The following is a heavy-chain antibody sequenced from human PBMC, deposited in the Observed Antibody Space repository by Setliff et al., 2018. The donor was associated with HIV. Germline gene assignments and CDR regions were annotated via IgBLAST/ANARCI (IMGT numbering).Heavy chain of an antibody. CDR1: SDSIRFYY. Sequence: PSETLSLTCTVSSDSIRFYYWTWIRQPPGKGLEWIGNVYYTGRTNYNPSLKSRITISIDTSKSQFSLKLTSVAAADTAVYYCTRDSGGYNYGFAVGSFDYWGQGALVTVSS. CDR2: VYYTGRT. D-gene: IGHD5-18*01. CDR3: TRDSGGYNYGFAVGSFDY. V-gene: IGHV4-59*01. J-gene: IGHJ4*02.